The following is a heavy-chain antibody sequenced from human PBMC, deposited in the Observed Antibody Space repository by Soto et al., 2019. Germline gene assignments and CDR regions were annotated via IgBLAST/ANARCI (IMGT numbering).Heavy chain of an antibody. CDR2: INPSGGRT. V-gene: IGHV1-46*01. CDR3: ARHNGMDV. J-gene: IGHJ6*02. Sequence: ASVKVSCKASGYTFTXYAMHWVRQAPGQGLEWMGIINPSGGRTSYAQKFQGRVTMTSDTSTSTVHVEVSSLTSEDTAVYYCARHNGMDVWGQGTTVTVS. CDR1: GYTFTXYA. D-gene: IGHD2-21*01.